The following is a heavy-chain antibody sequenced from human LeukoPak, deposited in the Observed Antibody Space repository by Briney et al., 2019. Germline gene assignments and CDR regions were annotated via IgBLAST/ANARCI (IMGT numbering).Heavy chain of an antibody. CDR1: GFTFSSYA. CDR2: ISGSGGST. CDR3: AKDRSIVVVPAAIDY. V-gene: IGHV3-23*01. J-gene: IGHJ4*02. D-gene: IGHD2-2*01. Sequence: GGSLGLSCAASGFTFSSYAMNWVRQAPGKGLEWVSAISGSGGSTYYADSVKGRFTISRDNSKNTLYLQMNSLRAEDTAVYYCAKDRSIVVVPAAIDYWGQGTLVTVPS.